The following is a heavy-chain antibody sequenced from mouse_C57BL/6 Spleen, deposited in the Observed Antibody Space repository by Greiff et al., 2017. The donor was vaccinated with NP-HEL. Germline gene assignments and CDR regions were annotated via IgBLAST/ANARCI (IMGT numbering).Heavy chain of an antibody. CDR2: IYPGGGYT. CDR3: ARWGYGSFYYFDY. J-gene: IGHJ2*01. V-gene: IGHV1-63*01. D-gene: IGHD1-1*01. Sequence: VQLQQSGAELVRPGTSVKMSCKASGYTFTNYWIGWAKQRPGHGLEWIGDIYPGGGYTNYNEKFKGKATLTADKSSSTAYMQFSSLTSEDSAIYYCARWGYGSFYYFDYWGQGTTLTVSS. CDR1: GYTFTNYW.